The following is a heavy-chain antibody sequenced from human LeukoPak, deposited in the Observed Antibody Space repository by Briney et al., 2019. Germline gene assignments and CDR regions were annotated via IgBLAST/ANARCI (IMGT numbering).Heavy chain of an antibody. Sequence: PSETLSLTCTVSGGFISSYYWSWIRQPPGKGLEWIGYIYNSGSTNYNPSLNSRATISLDTSKNQFSLKLSSVTAADTAVYYCARGMGDYYASGIDYWGQGTLVTVSS. V-gene: IGHV4-59*01. CDR3: ARGMGDYYASGIDY. D-gene: IGHD3-10*01. CDR2: IYNSGST. CDR1: GGFISSYY. J-gene: IGHJ4*02.